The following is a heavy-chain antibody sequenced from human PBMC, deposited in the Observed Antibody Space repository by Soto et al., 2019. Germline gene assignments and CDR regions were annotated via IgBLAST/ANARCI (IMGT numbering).Heavy chain of an antibody. CDR3: ARALPGRNFDY. Sequence: PSETLSLTCAVSGGSISSGGYSWSWVRQPPGKGLEWIGYIYHSGSTYYNPSLKSRVTISVDRSKNQFSLKLSSVTAADTAVYYRARALPGRNFDYWGQGTLVTVSS. J-gene: IGHJ4*02. CDR1: GGSISSGGYS. V-gene: IGHV4-30-2*01. D-gene: IGHD1-26*01. CDR2: IYHSGST.